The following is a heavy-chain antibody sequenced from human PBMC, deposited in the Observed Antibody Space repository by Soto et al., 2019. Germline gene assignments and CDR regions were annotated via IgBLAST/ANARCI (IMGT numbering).Heavy chain of an antibody. D-gene: IGHD2-15*01. J-gene: IGHJ3*01. V-gene: IGHV4-38-2*01. Sequence: PSETLSLTCAVSGFFVSSGNYGGWIRKPPGKGLEWIGSIFHGGNTYYNPSLKSRVTISVDMSKNQFSLKLNSVTAADTAVYYCAIARWYDAFDVWCQVTVCT. CDR1: GFFVSSGNY. CDR2: IFHGGNT. CDR3: AIARWYDAFDV.